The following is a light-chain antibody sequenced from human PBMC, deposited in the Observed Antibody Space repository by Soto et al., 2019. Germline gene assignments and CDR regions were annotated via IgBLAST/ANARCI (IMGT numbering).Light chain of an antibody. CDR3: SSYTSSSTRGI. Sequence: QSALTQPASVSGSPGQSITISCTGTSSDVGGYNYVSWYQQHPGKAPKLMIYDVTNRPSGVSDRFSGSKSGNTAFLTISGLQAEDEADYYCSSYTSSSTRGIFGGGTKLTVL. V-gene: IGLV2-14*01. J-gene: IGLJ2*01. CDR1: SSDVGGYNY. CDR2: DVT.